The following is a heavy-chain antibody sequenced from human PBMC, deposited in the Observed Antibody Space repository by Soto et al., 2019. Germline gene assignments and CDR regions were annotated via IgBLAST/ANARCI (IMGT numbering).Heavy chain of an antibody. Sequence: QVQLQESGPGLVKPSQTLSLTCTVSGGSISSGDYYWSWIRQPPGKGLEWIGYIYYSGSTYYNPSLKSRVTISVDTSKNQFSLKLSSVTAADTAVYCCARVDRQLQQPLDYWGQGTLVTVSS. V-gene: IGHV4-30-4*01. CDR3: ARVDRQLQQPLDY. D-gene: IGHD6-13*01. CDR1: GGSISSGDYY. J-gene: IGHJ4*02. CDR2: IYYSGST.